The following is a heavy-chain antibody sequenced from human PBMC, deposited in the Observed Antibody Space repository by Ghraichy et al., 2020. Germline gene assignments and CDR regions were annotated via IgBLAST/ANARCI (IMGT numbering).Heavy chain of an antibody. J-gene: IGHJ4*02. CDR2: ISGSGGST. CDR1: GFTFSSYA. Sequence: GGSLRLSCAASGFTFSSYAMSWVRQAPGKGLEWVSAISGSGGSTYYADSVKGRFTISRDNSKNTLYLQMNSLRAEDTAVYYCAKEFLEWLLKSVDGDYFDYWGQGTLVTVSS. V-gene: IGHV3-23*01. D-gene: IGHD3-3*01. CDR3: AKEFLEWLLKSVDGDYFDY.